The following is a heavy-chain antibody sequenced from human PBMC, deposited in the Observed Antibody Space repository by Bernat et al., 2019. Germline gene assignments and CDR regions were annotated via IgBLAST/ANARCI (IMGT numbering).Heavy chain of an antibody. Sequence: QVQLQESGPGLVKPSGTLSLTCAVSGGSISSDNWWSWVRQPPGKGLEWIGEIYRSGSTNYNPSLQSRVTISVDKSNNQFPLKLSSVTAADTAVYYCARQYPDTWSSLDYWGQGTLVTVSS. V-gene: IGHV4-4*02. CDR3: ARQYPDTWSSLDY. CDR2: IYRSGST. J-gene: IGHJ4*02. D-gene: IGHD2-8*02. CDR1: GGSISSDNW.